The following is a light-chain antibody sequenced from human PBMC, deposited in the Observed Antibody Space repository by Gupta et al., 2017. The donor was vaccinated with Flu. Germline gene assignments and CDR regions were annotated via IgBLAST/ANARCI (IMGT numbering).Light chain of an antibody. CDR2: GNN. J-gene: IGLJ3*02. V-gene: IGLV1-40*01. CDR1: NSNFGAGYD. CDR3: QSYDSSLDGWV. Sequence: VTISCTGSNSNFGAGYDVHWYQLLPGTAPKLLIYGNNNRPSGVPDRFSGFKSGTSASLAITGLQTEDEADYYCQSYDSSLDGWVFGGGTKLTVV.